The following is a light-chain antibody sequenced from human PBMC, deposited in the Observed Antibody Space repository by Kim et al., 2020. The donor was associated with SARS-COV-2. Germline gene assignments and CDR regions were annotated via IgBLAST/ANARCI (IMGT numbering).Light chain of an antibody. CDR2: AAS. CDR1: QSISSY. CDR3: QQSYSSEYT. J-gene: IGKJ2*01. V-gene: IGKV1-39*01. Sequence: DIQMTQSPSSLSASVGDRVTITCRASQSISSYLNWYQQKPEKAPKLLIYAASSLQSGVPSRFSGSGSGTDFTLTISSLQPEDFATYYCQQSYSSEYTFGQGTKLEI.